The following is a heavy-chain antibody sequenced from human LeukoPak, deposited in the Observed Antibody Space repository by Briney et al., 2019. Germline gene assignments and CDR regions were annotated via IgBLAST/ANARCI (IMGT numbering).Heavy chain of an antibody. CDR1: GGSFSGYY. V-gene: IGHV4-34*01. CDR3: ARVLRFLEWLTPHRPYYFDY. CDR2: INHSGST. J-gene: IGHJ4*02. Sequence: PSETLSLTCAVYGGSFSGYYWSWIRQPPGKGLEWIGEINHSGSTNYNPSLKSRVTISVDTSKNQFSLKLSSVTAADTAVYYCARVLRFLEWLTPHRPYYFDYWGQGTLVTVSS. D-gene: IGHD3-3*01.